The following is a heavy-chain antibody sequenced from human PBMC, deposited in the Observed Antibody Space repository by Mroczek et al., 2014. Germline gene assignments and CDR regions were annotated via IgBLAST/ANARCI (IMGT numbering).Heavy chain of an antibody. CDR1: GFTFSSYG. J-gene: IGHJ5*02. CDR2: IWYDGSNK. Sequence: QVQLVQSGGGVVQPGRSLRLSCAASGFTFSSYGMHWVRQAPGKGLEWVAVIWYDGSNKYYADSVKGRFTISRDNSKNTLYLQMNSLRAEDTAVYYCARERTTRGVAGNWFDPWGQGTLVTVSS. D-gene: IGHD6-19*01. V-gene: IGHV3-33*01. CDR3: ARERTTRGVAGNWFDP.